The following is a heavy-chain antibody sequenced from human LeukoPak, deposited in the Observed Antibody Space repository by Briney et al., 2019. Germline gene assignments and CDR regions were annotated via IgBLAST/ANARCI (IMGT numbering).Heavy chain of an antibody. CDR3: AKGSDWLSSILPFDY. Sequence: PGGSLRLSCTASGFTFSSYAMSRVRQAPGKGLEWVSAISGSGGSTYYADSVKGRFTISRDNSKNTLYLQMNSLRAEDTAVYYCAKGSDWLSSILPFDYWGQGTLVTVSS. D-gene: IGHD3-9*01. J-gene: IGHJ4*02. V-gene: IGHV3-23*01. CDR2: ISGSGGST. CDR1: GFTFSSYA.